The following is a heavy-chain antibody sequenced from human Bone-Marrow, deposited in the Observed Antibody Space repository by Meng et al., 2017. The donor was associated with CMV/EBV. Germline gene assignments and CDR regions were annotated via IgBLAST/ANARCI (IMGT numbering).Heavy chain of an antibody. Sequence: GESLKISCAASGFTFSSYAMHWVRQAPGKGLEWVAVISYDGSNKYYADSVKGRFTISRDNSKNTLYLQMNSLRAEDTAVYYCARATGDDAFDIWGQGTKVTVSS. CDR2: ISYDGSNK. CDR3: ARATGDDAFDI. CDR1: GFTFSSYA. D-gene: IGHD3-16*01. V-gene: IGHV3-30-3*01. J-gene: IGHJ3*02.